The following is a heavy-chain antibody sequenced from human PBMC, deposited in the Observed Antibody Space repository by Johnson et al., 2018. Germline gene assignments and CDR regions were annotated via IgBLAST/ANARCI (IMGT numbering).Heavy chain of an antibody. V-gene: IGHV3-23*01. D-gene: IGHD6-13*01. Sequence: VQLQESGGGLVQPGGSLRLSCAVSGFIFSSYAMSWVRRAPGMGLEWVSTTSGSGGTTYYADSVKGRFTISRDNSKNTLYLQMDSLRADDTAVYYCAQDRPAAAGSWYMGVWGIGTTVTVSS. CDR2: TSGSGGTT. CDR3: AQDRPAAAGSWYMGV. CDR1: GFIFSSYA. J-gene: IGHJ6*03.